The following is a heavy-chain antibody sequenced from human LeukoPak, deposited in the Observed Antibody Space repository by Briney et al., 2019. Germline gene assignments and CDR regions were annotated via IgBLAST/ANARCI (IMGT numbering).Heavy chain of an antibody. D-gene: IGHD3-9*01. CDR3: ARTSLTGILHDFDH. CDR2: IYHGGST. CDR1: GGSFSGYY. J-gene: IGHJ4*02. V-gene: IGHV4-34*01. Sequence: SETLSLTCAVYGGSFSGYYWSWIRQPPGKGLEWIGHIYHGGSTYYNPSLKSRVTISVDTSKNQFSVKLNSVTAADTAVYYCARTSLTGILHDFDHWGQGTLVTVSS.